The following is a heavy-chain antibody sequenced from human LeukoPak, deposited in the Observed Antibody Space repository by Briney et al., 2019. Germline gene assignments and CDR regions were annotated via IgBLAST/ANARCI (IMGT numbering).Heavy chain of an antibody. J-gene: IGHJ5*02. CDR3: AREKYYGSGNLDNWFDP. Sequence: PGGSLRLSCAASGFTFSSYEMNWVRQAPGKGLEWVSYISSSGSTIYYADSVKGRFTISRDNAKNSLYLQMNSLRAEDTAVYYCAREKYYGSGNLDNWFDPWGQGTLVTVSS. CDR2: ISSSGSTI. V-gene: IGHV3-48*03. CDR1: GFTFSSYE. D-gene: IGHD3-10*01.